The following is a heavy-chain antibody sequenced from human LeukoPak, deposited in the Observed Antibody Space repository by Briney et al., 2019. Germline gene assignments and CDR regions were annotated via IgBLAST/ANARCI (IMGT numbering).Heavy chain of an antibody. J-gene: IGHJ4*02. CDR2: IYYSGST. CDR1: GGSISSGGYY. CDR3: ARYDGYNFWYFDY. D-gene: IGHD5-24*01. V-gene: IGHV4-31*03. Sequence: SETLSLTCTVSGGSISSGGYYWSWIRQHPGKGLEWIGYIYYSGSTYYNPSLKSRVTISVDTSKNQFSLKLSSVTAADTAVYYCARYDGYNFWYFDYWGQGTLVTVSS.